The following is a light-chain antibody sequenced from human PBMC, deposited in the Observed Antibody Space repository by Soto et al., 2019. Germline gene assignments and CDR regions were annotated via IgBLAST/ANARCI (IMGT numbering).Light chain of an antibody. J-gene: IGKJ5*01. CDR3: QQLNDYPIT. Sequence: DIHRTHSPSTLSSALVDRVTITCRASQSISSWLAWYQQKPGKAPNLLIYAASSLQSGVPSRFSGSGSGTDFTLTISSLQPEDFATYYCQQLNDYPITFGQGTRLEI. V-gene: IGKV1-5*01. CDR1: QSISSW. CDR2: AAS.